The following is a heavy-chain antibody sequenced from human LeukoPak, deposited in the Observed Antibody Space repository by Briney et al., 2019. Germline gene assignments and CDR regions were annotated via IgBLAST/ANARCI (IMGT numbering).Heavy chain of an antibody. J-gene: IGHJ3*02. D-gene: IGHD4-17*01. Sequence: GGSLRLSCAASEFTFSNYAMTWVRQAPGKGLEWVSSISGSGDSTQFADSVQGRFAISRDNSKNTLYLQMNSLRAEDTAKYFCARDPNGDYIGAFDMWGRGTMVSVSS. CDR3: ARDPNGDYIGAFDM. V-gene: IGHV3-23*01. CDR2: ISGSGDST. CDR1: EFTFSNYA.